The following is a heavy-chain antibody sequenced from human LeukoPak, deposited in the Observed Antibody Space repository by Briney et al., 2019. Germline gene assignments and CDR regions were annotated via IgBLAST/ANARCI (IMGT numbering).Heavy chain of an antibody. J-gene: IGHJ4*02. V-gene: IGHV1-69*13. CDR2: IIPIFGTA. Sequence: SVKVSCKASGGTFSSYAISWVRQAPGQGLEWMGGIIPIFGTANYAQKFQGRVTITADESTSTAYMELSSLRSEDTAVYYCARAGSSGYYFDYWGQGTLVTVSS. CDR1: GGTFSSYA. CDR3: ARAGSSGYYFDY. D-gene: IGHD3-22*01.